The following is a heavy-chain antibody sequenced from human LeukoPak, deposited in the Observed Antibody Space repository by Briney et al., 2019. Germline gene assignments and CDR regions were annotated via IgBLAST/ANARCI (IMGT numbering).Heavy chain of an antibody. V-gene: IGHV3-53*01. J-gene: IGHJ4*02. D-gene: IGHD6-13*01. Sequence: PGGSLRLSCAASGFTFSSYSMNWVRQAPGKGLEWVSLIYSASSTYYADSVKGRFTISRDNSKNTLYLQMNSLRAEDTAVYYCARGAGSWPPWFDYWGQGTLVTVSS. CDR1: GFTFSSYS. CDR2: IYSASST. CDR3: ARGAGSWPPWFDY.